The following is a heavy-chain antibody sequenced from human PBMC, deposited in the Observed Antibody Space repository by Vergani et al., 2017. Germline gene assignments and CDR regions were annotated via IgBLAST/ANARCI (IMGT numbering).Heavy chain of an antibody. CDR1: GLTFSKYA. V-gene: IGHV3-49*04. CDR3: TLARQH. D-gene: IGHD3-3*02. Sequence: EVQVVESGGGLVQPGRSLRLSCVGSGLTFSKYAVGWVRQTPEKGLEWIGLVRTRSSGETTDYAASVEGRFTISRDDSNNIAYLHMTNLRTEDSGRYYCTLARQHWGRGILVAVSS. J-gene: IGHJ1*01. CDR2: VRTRSSGETT.